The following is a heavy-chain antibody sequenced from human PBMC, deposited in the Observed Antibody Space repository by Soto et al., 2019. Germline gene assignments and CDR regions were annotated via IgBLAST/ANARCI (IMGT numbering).Heavy chain of an antibody. CDR1: GYTLTGLS. CDR3: ATDRAYYDSSGYPPGFDP. Sequence: ASVKVSCKVSGYTLTGLSMHWVRQAPGKGLEWMGGFDPEDGETIYAQKFQGRVTMTEDTSTDTAYMELSSLRSEDTAVYYCATDRAYYDSSGYPPGFDPWGQGTLVTVSS. J-gene: IGHJ5*02. CDR2: FDPEDGET. V-gene: IGHV1-24*01. D-gene: IGHD3-22*01.